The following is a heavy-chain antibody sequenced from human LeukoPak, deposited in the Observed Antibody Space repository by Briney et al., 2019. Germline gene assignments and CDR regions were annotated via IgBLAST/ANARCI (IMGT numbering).Heavy chain of an antibody. D-gene: IGHD1-26*01. J-gene: IGHJ4*02. V-gene: IGHV4-59*08. CDR1: GGSISSYY. Sequence: SEALSLTCTVSGGSISSYYWSWIRPPPGKGLEWIGYIYYSGSTNYNPSLKSRVTISVDTSKNQFSLNLSSVTAADTAVYYCASGSGSYYGYWGQGTLVTVSS. CDR3: ASGSGSYYGY. CDR2: IYYSGST.